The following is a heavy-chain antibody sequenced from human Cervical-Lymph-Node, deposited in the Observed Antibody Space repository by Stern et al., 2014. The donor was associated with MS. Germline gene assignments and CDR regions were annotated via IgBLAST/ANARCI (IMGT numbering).Heavy chain of an antibody. CDR3: ARDEGGSYDH. CDR2: VYYTGTT. D-gene: IGHD1-26*01. CDR1: GGSITSHY. Sequence: VQLVESGPGLVKPAETLSLTCTISGGSITSHYWSWIRQPPGKGLEYIGYVYYTGTTNSNPSLNGRVAISVDTSKNQFFLKLSSVTAADTAVYFCARDEGGSYDHWGQGTLVTVSS. V-gene: IGHV4-59*11. J-gene: IGHJ4*02.